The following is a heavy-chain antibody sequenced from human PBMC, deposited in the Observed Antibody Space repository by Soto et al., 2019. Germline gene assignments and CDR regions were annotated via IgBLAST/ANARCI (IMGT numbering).Heavy chain of an antibody. Sequence: QVQLVQSGAEVKKPGASVKVSCKASGYTFTSYDINWVRQATGQGLEWMGWMNPNSGNTGYAQKFQGRVTMTRNTSISTAYMEMSSLRSEDTAVYYCARCRRDYGRKSMDVWGQGTTVTVSS. CDR1: GYTFTSYD. J-gene: IGHJ6*02. CDR2: MNPNSGNT. CDR3: ARCRRDYGRKSMDV. V-gene: IGHV1-8*01. D-gene: IGHD4-17*01.